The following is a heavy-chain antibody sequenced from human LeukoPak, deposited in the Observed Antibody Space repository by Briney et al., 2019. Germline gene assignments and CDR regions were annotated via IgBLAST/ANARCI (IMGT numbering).Heavy chain of an antibody. Sequence: RPSETLSLTCTVSGGSISSGSYYWNWIRQPAGKGLEWIGRIYTSGSTNYNPSLKSRVTISVDTSKNQFSLKLNSVTAADTAVEFCARGGCHNPLFLGQGTPVNGSS. V-gene: IGHV4-61*02. CDR2: IYTSGST. J-gene: IGHJ6*02. D-gene: IGHD3-22*01. CDR3: ARGGCHNPLF. CDR1: GGSISSGSYY.